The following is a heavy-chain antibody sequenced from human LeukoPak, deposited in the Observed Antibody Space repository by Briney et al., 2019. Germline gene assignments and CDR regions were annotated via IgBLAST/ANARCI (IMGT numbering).Heavy chain of an antibody. CDR3: ARDGYRPLSSYYYDTNGYYYHFDY. CDR2: INAGNGNT. Sequence: ASVKVSCKASGYTFTSYAMHWVRQAPGQRLEWMGWINAGNGNTKYSQKFQGRVTITRDTSASTAYMELSSLRSEDTAVYYCARDGYRPLSSYYYDTNGYYYHFDYWGQGTLVTVSS. V-gene: IGHV1-3*01. CDR1: GYTFTSYA. D-gene: IGHD3-22*01. J-gene: IGHJ4*02.